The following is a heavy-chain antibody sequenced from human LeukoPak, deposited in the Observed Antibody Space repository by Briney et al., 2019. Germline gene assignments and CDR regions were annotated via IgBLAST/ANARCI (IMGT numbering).Heavy chain of an antibody. CDR2: IRYDGSKK. CDR1: GFIFSSYG. V-gene: IGHV3-30*02. J-gene: IGHJ4*02. D-gene: IGHD6-6*01. Sequence: PGGSLRLSCAASGFIFSSYGMHWVRQAPGKGLEWVAVIRYDGSKKYYADSVQGRFTISRDNSKNTLYLQTNSLRTGDTAVYYCAKSSKTGQLVPFDYWGQGTLVTVSS. CDR3: AKSSKTGQLVPFDY.